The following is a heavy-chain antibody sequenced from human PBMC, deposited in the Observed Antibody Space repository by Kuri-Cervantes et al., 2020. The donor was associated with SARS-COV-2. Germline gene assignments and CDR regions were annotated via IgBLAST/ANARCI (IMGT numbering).Heavy chain of an antibody. V-gene: IGHV1-18*01. D-gene: IGHD3-10*01. J-gene: IGHJ1*01. CDR2: ISAYNGNT. Sequence: ASVKVSCKASGYTFTSYGISWVRRAPGQGLEWMGWISAYNGNTNYAQKLQGRATMTTDTSTSTAYMELRSLRSEDTAVYYCARDFGAQVNPYFQHWGQGTLVTVSS. CDR3: ARDFGAQVNPYFQH. CDR1: GYTFTSYG.